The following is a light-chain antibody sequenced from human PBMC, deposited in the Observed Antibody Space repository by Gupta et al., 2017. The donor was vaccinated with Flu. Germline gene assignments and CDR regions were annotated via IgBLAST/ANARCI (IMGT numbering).Light chain of an antibody. Sequence: SSSNIGNNYVSWYQQLPGTAPKHLIYENNKRPSEIPDRFSGSKSVTSASLGITGLQTGDEADYYCGTWDNSLSAVVFGGGTKLTVL. CDR1: SSNIGNNY. V-gene: IGLV1-51*02. CDR3: GTWDNSLSAVV. J-gene: IGLJ2*01. CDR2: ENN.